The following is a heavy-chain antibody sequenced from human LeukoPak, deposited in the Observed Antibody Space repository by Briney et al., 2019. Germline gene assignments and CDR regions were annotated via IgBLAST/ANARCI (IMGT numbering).Heavy chain of an antibody. CDR2: INHSGST. J-gene: IGHJ4*02. CDR3: VTYYFDSSGPKKNY. D-gene: IGHD3-22*01. V-gene: IGHV4-34*01. Sequence: SETLSLTCAVYGGSFSGYYWSWIRQPPGKGLEWIGEINHSGSTNYNPSLKSRVTISVDTSKNQFSLKLSSVTAADTAVYYCVTYYFDSSGPKKNYWGQGTLVTVSS. CDR1: GGSFSGYY.